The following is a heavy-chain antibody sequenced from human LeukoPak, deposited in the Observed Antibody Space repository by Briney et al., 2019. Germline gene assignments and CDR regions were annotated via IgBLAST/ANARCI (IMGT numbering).Heavy chain of an antibody. CDR1: GGSISSSSYY. CDR2: IFYSGST. D-gene: IGHD1-1*01. V-gene: IGHV4-61*01. J-gene: IGHJ4*02. Sequence: PSETLSLTCTVSGGSISSSSYYWSWIRQPPGKGLEWIGYIFYSGSTNYNPSLKSRVTISVDTSKNQFSLKLSSVTAADTAVYYCASGAQNRGVQLEHPYYFDYWGQGTLVTVSS. CDR3: ASGAQNRGVQLEHPYYFDY.